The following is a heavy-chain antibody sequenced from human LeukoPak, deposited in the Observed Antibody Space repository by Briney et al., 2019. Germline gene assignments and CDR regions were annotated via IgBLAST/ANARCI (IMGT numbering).Heavy chain of an antibody. Sequence: SETLSLTCTVSGGSISSSSYYWGWIRQPPGKGLEWIGSIYYSGSTYYNPSLESRVTISVDRSKNQLSLKLRSVTAADTAVYYCARRTRGTYGADYYYSYYMDVWGKGTPVTVSS. D-gene: IGHD4-17*01. CDR1: GGSISSSSYY. CDR3: ARRTRGTYGADYYYSYYMDV. V-gene: IGHV4-39*07. CDR2: IYYSGST. J-gene: IGHJ6*03.